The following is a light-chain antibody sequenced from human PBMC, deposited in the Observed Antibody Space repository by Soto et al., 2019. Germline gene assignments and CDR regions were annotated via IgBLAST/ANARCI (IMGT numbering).Light chain of an antibody. CDR3: QQYGSSYT. J-gene: IGKJ2*01. CDR1: QSVSSSY. Sequence: DIVLTQSPGTLSLSPGERASLSCRASQSVSSSYLAWYQQKPGQAPRLLIYGASSRATGIPDRFSGSGSGTDFTLTISRLEPEEFAVYYCQQYGSSYTFGQGTKLEIK. V-gene: IGKV3-20*01. CDR2: GAS.